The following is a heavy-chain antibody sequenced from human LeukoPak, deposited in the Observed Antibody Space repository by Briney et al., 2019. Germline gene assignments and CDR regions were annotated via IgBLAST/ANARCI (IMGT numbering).Heavy chain of an antibody. J-gene: IGHJ4*02. D-gene: IGHD3-22*01. CDR3: TLIIYYYDSSGYYKRGEYFDY. Sequence: GGSLRLSCAASGLTFSGSAIHWVRQAPGKGLEWIGRIRSKPNSYATAYAASVKGRFTISRDDSKNTTYLQMNSLKTEDTAVYYCTLIIYYYDSSGYYKRGEYFDYWGREPWSPSPQ. CDR1: GLTFSGSA. V-gene: IGHV3-73*01. CDR2: IRSKPNSYAT.